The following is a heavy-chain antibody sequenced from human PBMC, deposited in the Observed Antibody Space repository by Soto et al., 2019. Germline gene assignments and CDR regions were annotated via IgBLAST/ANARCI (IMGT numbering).Heavy chain of an antibody. J-gene: IGHJ3*02. V-gene: IGHV5-51*01. CDR1: GYSFTSYW. D-gene: IGHD6-6*01. CDR2: IYPGDSDT. CDR3: ARHPYSSSHQTFDI. Sequence: GDSLKISCMGSGYSFTSYWIGWVRQMPGKGLEWMGIIYPGDSDTRYSPSFQGQVTISADKSISTAYLQWSSLKASDTAMYYCARHPYSSSHQTFDIRGKGTMVTVSS.